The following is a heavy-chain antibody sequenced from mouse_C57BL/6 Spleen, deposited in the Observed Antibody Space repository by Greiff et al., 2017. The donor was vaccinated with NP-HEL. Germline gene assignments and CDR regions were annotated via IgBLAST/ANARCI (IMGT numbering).Heavy chain of an antibody. V-gene: IGHV1-53*01. Sequence: QVQLQQSGAELMKPGASVKLSCKATGYTFTGYWIEWVKQRPGHGLEWIGNINPSNGGTNYNEKFKSKATLTVDKSSSTAYMQLSSLTSEDSAVYYCARGRLRGFAYWGQGTLVTVSA. CDR1: GYTFTGYW. J-gene: IGHJ3*01. CDR2: INPSNGGT. CDR3: ARGRLRGFAY. D-gene: IGHD2-2*01.